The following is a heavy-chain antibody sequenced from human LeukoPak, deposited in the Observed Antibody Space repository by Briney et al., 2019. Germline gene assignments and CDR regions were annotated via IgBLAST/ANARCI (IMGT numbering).Heavy chain of an antibody. V-gene: IGHV3-73*01. CDR1: GFTFSGSA. CDR2: IRSKANSYAT. Sequence: SGGSLRLSCAASGFTFSGSAMHWVRQASGKGLEWVGRIRSKANSYATAYAASVKGRFTISRDDSKNTAYLQMNSLKTEDTAVYYCTGPNVALLGGTPRVGYYMDVWGKGTTVTVSS. CDR3: TGPNVALLGGTPRVGYYMDV. D-gene: IGHD1-1*01. J-gene: IGHJ6*03.